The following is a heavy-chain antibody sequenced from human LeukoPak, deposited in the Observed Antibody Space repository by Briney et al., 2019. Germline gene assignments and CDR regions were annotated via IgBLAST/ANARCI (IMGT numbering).Heavy chain of an antibody. CDR3: ASGADAFETSGDYFDY. D-gene: IGHD7-27*01. CDR1: GASIDTYH. J-gene: IGHJ4*02. V-gene: IGHV4-4*07. CDR2: IYSSGST. Sequence: PSETLSLTCTVSGASIDTYHWNWIRQPAGKGLEWIGRIYSSGSTNYNPSLKGRVTMSVETSTNQVSLKGTPVNAADTAVYYCASGADAFETSGDYFDYWGQGTLVTVSS.